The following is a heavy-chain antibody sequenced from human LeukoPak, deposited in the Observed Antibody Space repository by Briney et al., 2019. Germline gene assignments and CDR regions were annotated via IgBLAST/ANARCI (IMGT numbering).Heavy chain of an antibody. CDR3: ARRDNYDY. J-gene: IGHJ4*02. CDR2: INSDGSST. V-gene: IGHV3-74*01. Sequence: GGSLRLSCAASGFTLSGNWMHWVRQAPGQGLVCVSRINSDGSSTSYADSVKGRFSISRDNAKNTLYLQMNSLRAEDTAVYYCARRDNYDYWGQGTLVTVSS. D-gene: IGHD2-15*01. CDR1: GFTLSGNW.